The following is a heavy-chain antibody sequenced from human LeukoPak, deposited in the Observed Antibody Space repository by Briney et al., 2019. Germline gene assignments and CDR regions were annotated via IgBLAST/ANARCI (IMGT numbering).Heavy chain of an antibody. CDR2: IFYSGST. CDR1: NGSISSGDYY. CDR3: AKGGFYFDY. V-gene: IGHV4-30-4*01. J-gene: IGHJ4*02. D-gene: IGHD1-26*01. Sequence: SQTLSLTCTVSNGSISSGDYYWSWLRQRPGMGLEWIGYIFYSGSTYYNPSLKSRVTISVDTSKNQFSLKLNSVTAADTAVYYCAKGGFYFDYWGQGTLVTVSS.